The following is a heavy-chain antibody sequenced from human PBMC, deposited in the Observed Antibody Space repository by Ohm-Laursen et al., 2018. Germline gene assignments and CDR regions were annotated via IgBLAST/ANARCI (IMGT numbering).Heavy chain of an antibody. D-gene: IGHD3-16*01. CDR1: GFTFSSYA. J-gene: IGHJ4*02. V-gene: IGHV3-23*01. Sequence: SLRLSCSATGFTFSSYAMSWVRQAPGKGLEWVSVVSGSGGSTYHADSVKGRFTISRDNSKNSLYLQMNSLSAEDTAVYYCAVGGDYWGQGTLVTVSS. CDR2: VSGSGGST. CDR3: AVGGDY.